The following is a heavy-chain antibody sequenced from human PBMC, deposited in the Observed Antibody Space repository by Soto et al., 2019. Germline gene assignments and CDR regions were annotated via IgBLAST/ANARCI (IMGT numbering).Heavy chain of an antibody. Sequence: EVQLLESGGGLVQPGGSLRLSCAASGFTFSSYAMSWVRQAPGKGLEWVSAISGSGGSTYYADSVKGRFTISRDNSKNTLYQQMNSLRAEDTAVYYCAKDRSGYDLVELLVHWGQGTLVTVSS. J-gene: IGHJ4*02. CDR1: GFTFSSYA. D-gene: IGHD5-12*01. CDR3: AKDRSGYDLVELLVH. V-gene: IGHV3-23*01. CDR2: ISGSGGST.